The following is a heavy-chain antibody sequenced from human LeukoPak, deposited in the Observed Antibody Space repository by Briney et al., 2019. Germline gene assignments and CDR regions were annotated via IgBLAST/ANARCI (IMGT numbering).Heavy chain of an antibody. CDR1: GGSISSSSYY. Sequence: TSETLSLTCTVSGGSISSSSYYWGWIRQPPWKGLEWIGSIYYSGSTYYNPSPKSRVTISVDTSKNQFSLKLSSVTAADKAVYYCARRDYDILTGYYYFDYWGQGTLVTVSS. CDR3: ARRDYDILTGYYYFDY. J-gene: IGHJ4*02. V-gene: IGHV4-39*01. CDR2: IYYSGST. D-gene: IGHD3-9*01.